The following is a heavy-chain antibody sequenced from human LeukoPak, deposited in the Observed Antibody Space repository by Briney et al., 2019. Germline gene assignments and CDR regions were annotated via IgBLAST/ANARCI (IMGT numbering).Heavy chain of an antibody. CDR2: INHNGST. CDR1: GGSFSGYY. V-gene: IGHV4-34*01. Sequence: SETLSLTCAVYGGSFSGYYWSWIRQPPGKGLEWIGEINHNGSTNYNPSLKSRVTISVDTSKNQFSLKLSSVTAADTAVYYCARGVRDTAMVGFDYWGQGTLVTVSS. CDR3: ARGVRDTAMVGFDY. D-gene: IGHD5-18*01. J-gene: IGHJ4*02.